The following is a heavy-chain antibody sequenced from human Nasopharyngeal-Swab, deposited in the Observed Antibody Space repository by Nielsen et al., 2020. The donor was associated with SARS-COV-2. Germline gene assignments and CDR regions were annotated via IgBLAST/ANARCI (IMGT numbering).Heavy chain of an antibody. D-gene: IGHD2/OR15-2a*01. CDR2: IGTSSTPI. Sequence: GESLKISCAASGFTLSTYSMDWVRQVPGKGLEWVAHIGTSSTPIYYADSVRGRFSISRDNAKNSLSLLMSTLRGEDTAVYCCVRGWRSNSFDYWGQGARVTVSA. CDR3: VRGWRSNSFDY. J-gene: IGHJ4*01. V-gene: IGHV3-48*01. CDR1: GFTLSTYS.